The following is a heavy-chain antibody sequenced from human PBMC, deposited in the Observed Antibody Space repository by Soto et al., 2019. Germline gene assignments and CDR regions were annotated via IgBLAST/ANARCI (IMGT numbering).Heavy chain of an antibody. J-gene: IGHJ5*02. V-gene: IGHV1-69*13. CDR1: GGTFSSYA. Sequence: SVKVSCKASGGTFSSYAISWVRQAPGQGLEWMGGIIPIFGTANYAQKFQGRVTITADESTSTAYMELSSLRSEDTAVYYCASFYCSSTSCYTFWFDPWGQGTLVTVSS. CDR2: IIPIFGTA. CDR3: ASFYCSSTSCYTFWFDP. D-gene: IGHD2-2*02.